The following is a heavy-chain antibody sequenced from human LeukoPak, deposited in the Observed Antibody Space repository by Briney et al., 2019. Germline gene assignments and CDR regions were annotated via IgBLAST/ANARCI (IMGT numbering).Heavy chain of an antibody. J-gene: IGHJ4*02. Sequence: GESLKISCKGSGYSFTSYWIDWVRQMPGKGLEWMGSIYPGDSATRSSPPFQGQVTISVDKSISTAYLQWSSLKASDTAMYYCARRYCSGTNCYANFDYWGQGTLVTVSS. CDR2: IYPGDSAT. V-gene: IGHV5-51*01. CDR3: ARRYCSGTNCYANFDY. D-gene: IGHD2-2*01. CDR1: GYSFTSYW.